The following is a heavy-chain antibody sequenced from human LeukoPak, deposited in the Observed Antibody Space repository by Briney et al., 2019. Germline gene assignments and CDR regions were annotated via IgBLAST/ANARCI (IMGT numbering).Heavy chain of an antibody. CDR3: ARDGYFDY. CDR2: INPTNGNT. V-gene: IGHV1-18*01. CDR1: GYTFTYS. J-gene: IGHJ4*02. Sequence: ASVTVSFTCSGYTFTYSVGWVRQAPGQGLEWMGWINPTNGNTNYAQKLQGRVTVTTDTSTSTAYMELRSLRSDDTAVYYCARDGYFDYWGQGTLVTVSS.